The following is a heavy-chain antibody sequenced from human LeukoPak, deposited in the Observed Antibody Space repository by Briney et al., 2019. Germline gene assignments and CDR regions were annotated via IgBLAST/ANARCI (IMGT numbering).Heavy chain of an antibody. Sequence: GGSLRLSCAASGFTFSSYGMHWVRQAPGKGLEWVAVIWNDGSQKYYADSVKGRFTISRDNSKDTLYLQMNSLRAEDTAVYYCARDKGPYYFDQWGQGTLLTVSS. CDR1: GFTFSSYG. J-gene: IGHJ4*02. CDR2: IWNDGSQK. V-gene: IGHV3-33*01. CDR3: ARDKGPYYFDQ.